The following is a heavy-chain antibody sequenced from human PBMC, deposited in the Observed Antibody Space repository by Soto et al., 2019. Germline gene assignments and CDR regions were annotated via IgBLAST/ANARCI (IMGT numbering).Heavy chain of an antibody. J-gene: IGHJ5*02. V-gene: IGHV4-39*01. Sequence: SETLSLTCAVSGGSIGTSAYYWGWIRQAPGKGLEWIGSINHSGNTYLSPSLKDRVTMSVDTSKNSSSLKLRSATAADTGLYYCSRRAPEGFDPWGQGTLVTVSS. CDR3: SRRAPEGFDP. CDR1: GGSIGTSAYY. CDR2: INHSGNT.